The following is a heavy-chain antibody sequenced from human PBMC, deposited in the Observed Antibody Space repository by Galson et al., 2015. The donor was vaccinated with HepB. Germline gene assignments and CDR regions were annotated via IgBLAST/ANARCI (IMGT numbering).Heavy chain of an antibody. CDR2: ISGSAITI. CDR3: ARASASDI. V-gene: IGHV3-48*01. J-gene: IGHJ3*02. Sequence: SLRLSCAASGFTFSNYAMNWVRQAPGKGLEWVSSISGSAITIYYADSVKGRFTISRDNAKNSLYLQMNSLRADDTAVYYCARASASDIWGQGTMVTVSS. CDR1: GFTFSNYA.